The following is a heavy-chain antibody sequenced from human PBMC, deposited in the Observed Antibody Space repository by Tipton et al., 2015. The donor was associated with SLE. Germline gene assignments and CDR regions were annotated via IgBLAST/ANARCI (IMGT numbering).Heavy chain of an antibody. Sequence: QVQLVQSGAEVKKPGASVKVSCKASGYSFTTNVIIWVRQAPGQGLEWMGGIRVYNGKTEYEEKFQGRLTMTTDISTNTAYMELRNLRSDDTAAYYCARGHGYYYYIDVWGKGSTVTVSS. V-gene: IGHV1-18*01. CDR1: GYSFTTNV. J-gene: IGHJ6*03. CDR3: ARGHGYYYYIDV. CDR2: IRVYNGKT.